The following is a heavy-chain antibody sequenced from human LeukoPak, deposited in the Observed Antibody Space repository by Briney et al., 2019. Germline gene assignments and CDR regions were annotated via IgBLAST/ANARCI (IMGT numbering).Heavy chain of an antibody. V-gene: IGHV3-7*01. D-gene: IGHD6-19*01. CDR2: IKQDGSEK. CDR1: GFTLSVYS. CDR3: ARPEAGTFDY. J-gene: IGHJ4*02. Sequence: PGRSLRLSCAASGFTLSVYSIHWVRQAPGKGLEWVANIKQDGSEKNCVDSVKGRFTISRDNAKNSLYLQMNSLRAEDTAVYYCARPEAGTFDYWGQGTLVTVSS.